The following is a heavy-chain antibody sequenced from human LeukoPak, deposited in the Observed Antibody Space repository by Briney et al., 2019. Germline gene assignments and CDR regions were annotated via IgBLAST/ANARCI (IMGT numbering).Heavy chain of an antibody. CDR3: ARRVIASRSDYFDS. D-gene: IGHD6-6*01. CDR2: FDPEDGET. CDR1: GYTLTELS. Sequence: ASVKVSCKVSGYTLTELSMHWVRQAPGKGLEWMGGFDPEDGETIYAQKFQGRVTMTEDTSTDTAYMELSSLRFEDTAIYYCARRVIASRSDYFDSWGQGTLVTVSS. J-gene: IGHJ4*02. V-gene: IGHV1-24*01.